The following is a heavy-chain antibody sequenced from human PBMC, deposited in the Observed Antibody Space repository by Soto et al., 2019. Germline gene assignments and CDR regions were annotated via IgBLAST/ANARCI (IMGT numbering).Heavy chain of an antibody. Sequence: ASETLSLTCTVTGGSIRSYYWSWIRQPPGKGLEWIGYMYNTGSTIYNPSLKSRVTISVDTSKNQFSLKLNSVTAADTAVYYCARDLWGYCGADCYPLDVWGQGTTVT. CDR2: MYNTGST. J-gene: IGHJ6*02. CDR1: GGSIRSYY. D-gene: IGHD2-21*02. CDR3: ARDLWGYCGADCYPLDV. V-gene: IGHV4-59*01.